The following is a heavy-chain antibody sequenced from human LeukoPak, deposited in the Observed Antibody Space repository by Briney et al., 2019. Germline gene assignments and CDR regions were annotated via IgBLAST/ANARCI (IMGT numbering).Heavy chain of an antibody. D-gene: IGHD4-17*01. Sequence: GGSLRLSCAASGFTYHWYCMHWVRQAPGKGLEWVAFIRYDGSNKYYADSVNGRFTISRDNSKNTLYLQMNSLRAQDTAVYYCAKDGSLVTTVTTPYYFDYSGQGTLVTVSS. V-gene: IGHV3-30*02. CDR2: IRYDGSNK. CDR3: AKDGSLVTTVTTPYYFDY. CDR1: GFTYHWYC. J-gene: IGHJ4*02.